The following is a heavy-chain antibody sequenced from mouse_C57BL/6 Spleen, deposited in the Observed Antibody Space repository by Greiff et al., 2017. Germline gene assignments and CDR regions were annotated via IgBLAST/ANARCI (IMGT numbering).Heavy chain of an antibody. J-gene: IGHJ3*01. CDR3: ARRGDGNPFAY. D-gene: IGHD2-1*01. CDR2: IYPSDSET. V-gene: IGHV1-61*01. CDR1: GYTFTSYW. Sequence: QVQLQQPGAELVRPGSSVKLSCKASGYTFTSYWMDWVKQRPGQGLEWIGNIYPSDSETHYNQKFKDKATLTVDKSSSTAYMQLRSLTSEDSAVYYCARRGDGNPFAYWGQGTLVTVSA.